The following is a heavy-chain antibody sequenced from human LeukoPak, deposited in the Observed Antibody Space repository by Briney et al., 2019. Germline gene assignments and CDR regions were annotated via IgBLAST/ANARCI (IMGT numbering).Heavy chain of an antibody. CDR2: ISAYNGNT. CDR1: GYTFTSYG. V-gene: IGHV1-18*01. J-gene: IGHJ5*02. D-gene: IGHD3-16*01. CDR3: ARGRMRSLRGGIVQNWFDP. Sequence: ASVKVSCKASGYTFTSYGISWVRQAPGQGLEWMGWISAYNGNTNYAQKLQGRVTMTTDTSTSTAYMELRSLRSDDTAVYYCARGRMRSLRGGIVQNWFDPWGQGTLVTVSS.